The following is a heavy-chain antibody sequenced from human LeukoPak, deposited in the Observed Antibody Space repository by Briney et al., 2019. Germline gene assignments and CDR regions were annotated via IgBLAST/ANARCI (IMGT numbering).Heavy chain of an antibody. CDR3: ATSQDAKVDD. J-gene: IGHJ4*02. CDR2: INTNSGGT. Sequence: SSVKVPCKASGYTLTAYHIHWVRQAPGQGLEWLGWINTNSGGTNYAQKFQGRVTMTRDTAINTTYMELSSLRSDDTAMYYCATSQDAKVDDWGQGTLVTVSS. V-gene: IGHV1-2*02. D-gene: IGHD2-2*01. CDR1: GYTLTAYH.